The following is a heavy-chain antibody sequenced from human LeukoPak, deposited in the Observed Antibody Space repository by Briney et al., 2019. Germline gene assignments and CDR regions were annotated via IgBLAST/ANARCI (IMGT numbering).Heavy chain of an antibody. CDR3: ARGSVELLHYFDY. D-gene: IGHD1-26*01. CDR1: GGTFSSYA. CDR2: IIPILGIA. V-gene: IGHV1-69*04. Sequence: SVTVSCTASGGTFSSYAISWVRQAPGQGLEWMGRIIPILGIANYAQKFQGRVTITADKSTSTAYMELSSLRSEDTAVYYCARGSVELLHYFDYWGQGTLVTVPS. J-gene: IGHJ4*02.